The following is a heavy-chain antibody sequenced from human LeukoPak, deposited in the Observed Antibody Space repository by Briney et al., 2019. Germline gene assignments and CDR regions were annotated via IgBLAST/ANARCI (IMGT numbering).Heavy chain of an antibody. Sequence: PGGSLRLSCAASGFTFSNYWMHWVRQAPGEGLVWVSRINSDGSSTSYADPVKGRFTISRDNAKNTLYLQMNSLRAEDTAVYYCALEGSGSYLDYWGQGTLVTVSS. V-gene: IGHV3-74*01. CDR3: ALEGSGSYLDY. CDR1: GFTFSNYW. D-gene: IGHD1-26*01. CDR2: INSDGSST. J-gene: IGHJ4*02.